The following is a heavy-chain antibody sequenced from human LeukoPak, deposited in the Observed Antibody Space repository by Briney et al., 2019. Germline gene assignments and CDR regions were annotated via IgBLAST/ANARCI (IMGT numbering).Heavy chain of an antibody. CDR3: ARGGGLRERDY. Sequence: SQTLSLTCTVSGGSISSGGYYWSWIRQHPGKGLEWIGYIYYSGSTYYNPSLKSRVTISVDKSKNQFSLELSSVTAADTAVYYFARGGGLRERDYWGQGTLVTVSS. CDR1: GGSISSGGYY. J-gene: IGHJ4*02. CDR2: IYYSGST. D-gene: IGHD5-12*01. V-gene: IGHV4-31*03.